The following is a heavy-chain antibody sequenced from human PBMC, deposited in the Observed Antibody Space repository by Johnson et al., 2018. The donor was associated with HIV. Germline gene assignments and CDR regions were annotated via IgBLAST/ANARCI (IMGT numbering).Heavy chain of an antibody. V-gene: IGHV3-23*04. CDR3: ARDQGSNDYGDYSGRSDAFDI. CDR1: GFTFSSYA. Sequence: VQLVESGGGVVQPGRSLRLSCAASGFTFSSYAMHWVRQAPGKGLEWVSAISGRGGSTYYADSVQGRFTISRDHSKNTLYLQMNSLRAEDTAVYYCARDQGSNDYGDYSGRSDAFDIWGQGTMVTVSS. J-gene: IGHJ3*02. D-gene: IGHD4-17*01. CDR2: ISGRGGST.